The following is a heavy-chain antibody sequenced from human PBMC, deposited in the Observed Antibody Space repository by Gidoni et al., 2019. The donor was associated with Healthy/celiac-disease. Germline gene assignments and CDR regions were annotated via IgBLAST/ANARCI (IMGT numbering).Heavy chain of an antibody. Sequence: EVQLVESGGGLVKPGGSLRLSWSASGFTFSSYSMNWVRQAPGKGLEWVSSISSSSSYIYYADSVKGRFTISRDNAKNSLYLQMNSLRAEDTAVYYCARNPDYGDYYFDYWGQGTLVTVSS. CDR3: ARNPDYGDYYFDY. V-gene: IGHV3-21*01. D-gene: IGHD4-17*01. J-gene: IGHJ4*02. CDR1: GFTFSSYS. CDR2: ISSSSSYI.